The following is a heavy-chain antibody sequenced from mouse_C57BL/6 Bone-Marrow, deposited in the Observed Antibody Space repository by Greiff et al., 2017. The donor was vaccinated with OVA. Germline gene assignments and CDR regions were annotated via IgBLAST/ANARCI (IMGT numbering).Heavy chain of an antibody. CDR3: ARPLITTVVGRAIDY. V-gene: IGHV1-85*01. CDR2: LYPRDGST. D-gene: IGHD1-1*01. Sequence: QVQLQQPGPELVKPGASVKLSCKASGYTFTSSDINWVKQRTGQGLEWIGWLYPRDGSTTYQETFKGKATLTVDTPSSTAYMELPRLTSADSAVYFCARPLITTVVGRAIDYWGQGTSVTVSS. CDR1: GYTFTSSD. J-gene: IGHJ4*01.